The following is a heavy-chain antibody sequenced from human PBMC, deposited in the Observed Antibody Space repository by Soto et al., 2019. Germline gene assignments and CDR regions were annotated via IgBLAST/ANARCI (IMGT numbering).Heavy chain of an antibody. Sequence: SMSSNYWTWIRQSPGKGLEWIGYIYYTGSTKYNPSLKSRVTISLDTSKNQFSLRLTSVTSADTAVYYCARGGSYGDFFDYWGQGAQVTVSS. CDR1: SMSSNY. J-gene: IGHJ4*02. D-gene: IGHD4-17*01. CDR3: ARGGSYGDFFDY. V-gene: IGHV4-59*01. CDR2: IYYTGST.